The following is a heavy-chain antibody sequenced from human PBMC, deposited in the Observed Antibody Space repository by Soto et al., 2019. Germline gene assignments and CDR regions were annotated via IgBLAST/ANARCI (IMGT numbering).Heavy chain of an antibody. CDR2: INAGNGNT. CDR1: GYTFTSYA. D-gene: IGHD3-10*01. V-gene: IGHV1-3*01. J-gene: IGHJ5*02. CDR3: ARLTMVRGVNWFDP. Sequence: GASVKVSCKASGYTFTSYAMHWVRQAPGQRLEWMGWINAGNGNTKYSQKFQGRVTITRDTSASTAYMELSSLRSEDTAVYYCARLTMVRGVNWFDPWGQGTLVTVSS.